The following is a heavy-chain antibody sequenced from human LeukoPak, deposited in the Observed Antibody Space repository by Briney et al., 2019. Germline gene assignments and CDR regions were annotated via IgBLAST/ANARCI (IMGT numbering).Heavy chain of an antibody. Sequence: SETLSLTCTVSGGSISSGGYYWSWIRQHPGKGLEWIGYIYYSGSTYYNPSLKSRVTISVDTSKNQFSLKLSSVTAADTAVYYCARGEALLRYPGYYYGMDVWGQGTTVTVSS. D-gene: IGHD3-9*01. CDR1: GGSISSGGYY. V-gene: IGHV4-31*03. J-gene: IGHJ6*02. CDR2: IYYSGST. CDR3: ARGEALLRYPGYYYGMDV.